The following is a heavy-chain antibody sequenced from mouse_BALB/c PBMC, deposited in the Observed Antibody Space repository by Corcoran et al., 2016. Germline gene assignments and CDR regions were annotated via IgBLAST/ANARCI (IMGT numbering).Heavy chain of an antibody. V-gene: IGHV3-6*02. CDR3: ASGTYYCDY. J-gene: IGHJ2*01. CDR1: AYSISSGNC. CDR2: ISYDGSN. Sequence: DVQLKGSGPGLVKPSQSMSLTCSVTAYSISSGNCLNWVRQFPGNNLAWMGYISYDGSNNYNPSLKNRISITRDTSKNQFFLKLNSVTTEDTATYYCASGTYYCDYWGQGTTLTVSS. D-gene: IGHD4-1*01.